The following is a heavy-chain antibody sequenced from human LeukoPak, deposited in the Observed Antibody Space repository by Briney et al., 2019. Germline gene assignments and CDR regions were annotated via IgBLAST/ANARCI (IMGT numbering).Heavy chain of an antibody. V-gene: IGHV4-30-4*01. CDR2: MYYSGST. CDR1: GGSISSGDYY. J-gene: IGHJ5*02. Sequence: SETLSLTCTVSGGSISSGDYYWSWIRQPPGKGLEWIAYMYYSGSTYYNPSLKSRVTMSADTSKNQLSLKLSSVTAADTAVYYCARDSTRITMIVVDRPPFDPSGQGTLVTVSS. CDR3: ARDSTRITMIVVDRPPFDP. D-gene: IGHD3-22*01.